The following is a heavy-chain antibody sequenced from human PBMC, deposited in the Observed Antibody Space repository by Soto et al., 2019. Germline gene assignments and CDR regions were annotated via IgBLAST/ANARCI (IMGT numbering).Heavy chain of an antibody. CDR2: IYYSGST. V-gene: IGHV4-61*01. Sequence: PSETLSLTCTVSRGSVSSASYYWTWIRQPPGKGLEWIGYIYYSGSTNYNPSLKSRVTISVDTSKNQFSLKLSSVTAADTAVHYCASWYSSTWSNFDYWGQGTLVTVSS. CDR1: RGSVSSASYY. D-gene: IGHD6-13*01. CDR3: ASWYSSTWSNFDY. J-gene: IGHJ4*02.